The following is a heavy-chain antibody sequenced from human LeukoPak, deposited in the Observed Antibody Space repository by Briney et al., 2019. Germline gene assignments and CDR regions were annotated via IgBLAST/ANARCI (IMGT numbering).Heavy chain of an antibody. CDR3: ARDDGYYYGSGKCDC. CDR2: MNPNSGNT. V-gene: IGHV1-8*03. D-gene: IGHD3-10*01. J-gene: IGHJ4*02. Sequence: ASVKVSCKASGYTFTSYDINWVRQATGQGLEWMGWMNPNSGNTGYAQKFQGRVTITADKSTSTAYMELSSLRSEDTAVYYCARDDGYYYGSGKCDCWGQGTLVTVSS. CDR1: GYTFTSYD.